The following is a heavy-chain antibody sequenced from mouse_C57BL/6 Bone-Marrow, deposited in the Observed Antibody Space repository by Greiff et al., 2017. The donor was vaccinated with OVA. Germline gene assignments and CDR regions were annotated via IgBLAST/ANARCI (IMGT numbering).Heavy chain of an antibody. Sequence: EVQLQESGAELVKPGASVKLSCTASGFNIKDYYMHWVKQRTEQGLEWIGRIDPEDGETKYAPKFQGKATITADTSSNTASLQLSSLTSGDTAVYYCARYGSSPAWFAYWGQGTLVTVSA. CDR3: ARYGSSPAWFAY. D-gene: IGHD1-1*01. J-gene: IGHJ3*01. CDR2: IDPEDGET. CDR1: GFNIKDYY. V-gene: IGHV14-2*01.